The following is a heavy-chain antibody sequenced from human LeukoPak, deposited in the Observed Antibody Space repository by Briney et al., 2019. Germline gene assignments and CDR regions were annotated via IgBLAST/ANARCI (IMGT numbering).Heavy chain of an antibody. D-gene: IGHD6-25*01. V-gene: IGHV3-30*04. CDR3: AGFSAGSAVFDY. J-gene: IGHJ4*02. CDR1: GFTFSSYE. Sequence: GGSLRLSCAASGFTFSSYEMNWVRQAPGKGLEWVAVISYDGSNKYYADSVKGRFTISRDNSKNTLYLQMNSLRAEDTAVYYCAGFSAGSAVFDYWGQGTLVTVSS. CDR2: ISYDGSNK.